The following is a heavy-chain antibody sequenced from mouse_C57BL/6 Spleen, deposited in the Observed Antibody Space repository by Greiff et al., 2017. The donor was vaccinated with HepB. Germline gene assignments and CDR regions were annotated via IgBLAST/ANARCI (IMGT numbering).Heavy chain of an antibody. CDR3: ARGDIGNIGYYYGSSPHAMDY. CDR1: GYTFTDYN. D-gene: IGHD1-1*01. J-gene: IGHJ4*01. CDR2: INPNNGGT. V-gene: IGHV1-18*01. Sequence: EVQLQQSGPELVKPGASVKIPCKASGYTFTDYNMDWVKQSHGKSLEWIGDINPNNGGTIYNQKFKGKATLTVDKSSSTAYMELRSLTSEDTAVYYCARGDIGNIGYYYGSSPHAMDYWGQGTSVTVSS.